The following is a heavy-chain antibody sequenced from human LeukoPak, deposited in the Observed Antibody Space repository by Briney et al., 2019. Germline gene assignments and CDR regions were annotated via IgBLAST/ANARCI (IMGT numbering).Heavy chain of an antibody. V-gene: IGHV3-30-3*01. CDR3: ARDGYCSSTGCSAYFFDS. CDR2: ISYDGTNK. Sequence: GGSLRLSCAASGFTFSSYSMHWVRQAAGKGLHWVAVISYDGTNKYYADSVKGRFTISRDNSKNTLYLQLNSLRPEDTALYYCARDGYCSSTGCSAYFFDSWGQGTLVTVSS. J-gene: IGHJ4*02. CDR1: GFTFSSYS. D-gene: IGHD2-2*03.